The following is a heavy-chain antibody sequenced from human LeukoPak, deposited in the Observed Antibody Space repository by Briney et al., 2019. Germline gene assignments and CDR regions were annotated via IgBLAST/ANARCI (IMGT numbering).Heavy chain of an antibody. D-gene: IGHD6-13*01. CDR2: IGWNSGSI. CDR3: AKDRGYSSSSSLDY. Sequence: PGRSLRLSCAASGFTFDDYAMHWVRQAPGKGLEWVSGIGWNSGSIGYADSVKGRFTISRDNAKNSLYLQMNSLRAEDTALYYCAKDRGYSSSSSLDYWGQGTLVTVSS. V-gene: IGHV3-9*01. CDR1: GFTFDDYA. J-gene: IGHJ4*02.